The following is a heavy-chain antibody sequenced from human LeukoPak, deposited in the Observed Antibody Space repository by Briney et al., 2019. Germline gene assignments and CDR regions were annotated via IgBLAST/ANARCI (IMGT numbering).Heavy chain of an antibody. CDR1: GYSFTSYW. CDR3: ARQIAAAGTLEYYYYGMDV. Sequence: GESLKISCKGSGYSFTSYWIGWVRQMPGKGLEWMGIIYPGDSDTRYSPSFQGQVTISADKSISTAYLQWSSLKASDTAMYYCARQIAAAGTLEYYYYGMDVWGQGTTVTVSS. J-gene: IGHJ6*02. CDR2: IYPGDSDT. D-gene: IGHD6-13*01. V-gene: IGHV5-51*01.